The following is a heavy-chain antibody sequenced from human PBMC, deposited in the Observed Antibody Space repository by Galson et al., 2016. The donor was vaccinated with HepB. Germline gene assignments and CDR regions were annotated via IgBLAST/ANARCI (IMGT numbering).Heavy chain of an antibody. Sequence: SVKVSCKASGYTFDINGISWLRQTPEHGLEWLGWISAYHGNSNHAQNLQGRVTLTTDTSTSTAYMELRALTSDDTAVYFCARDGAVAPSNFDSWGQGTLVAVSS. V-gene: IGHV1-18*04. D-gene: IGHD4/OR15-4a*01. CDR3: ARDGAVAPSNFDS. J-gene: IGHJ4*02. CDR1: GYTFDING. CDR2: ISAYHGNS.